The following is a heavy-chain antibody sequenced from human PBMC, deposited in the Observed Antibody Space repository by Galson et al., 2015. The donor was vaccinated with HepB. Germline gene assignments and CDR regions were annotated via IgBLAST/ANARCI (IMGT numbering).Heavy chain of an antibody. CDR1: GFTFSSYG. CDR3: GRFGAVGVPAAGCSRFDH. V-gene: IGHV3-33*01. D-gene: IGHD2-2*01. J-gene: IGHJ5*02. Sequence: SLRLSCAASGFTFSSYGMHWVRQAPGKGLEWVAVIRYDGSNKYYADSVKGRFTISRDNSKNKLYLQMNSLSAEDTSVYYCGRFGAVGVPAAGCSRFDHWGQGTLVTVSS. CDR2: IRYDGSNK.